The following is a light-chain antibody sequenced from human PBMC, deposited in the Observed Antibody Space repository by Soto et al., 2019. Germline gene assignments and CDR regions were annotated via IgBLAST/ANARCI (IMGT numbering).Light chain of an antibody. CDR1: QSVSSN. CDR2: GAS. CDR3: PRYINWPPRT. Sequence: EIVMTQSPATLSVSPGDRATLSCRASQSVSSNLAWYQQTPGQAPRLLIYGASTRATGIPARFSGSGSGTEFTLTISCRQSEDFAVDYCPRYINWPPRTFGQGTKGEVK. V-gene: IGKV3-15*01. J-gene: IGKJ1*01.